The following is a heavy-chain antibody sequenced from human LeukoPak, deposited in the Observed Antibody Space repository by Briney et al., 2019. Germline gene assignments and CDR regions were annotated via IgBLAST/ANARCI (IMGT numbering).Heavy chain of an antibody. Sequence: SETLSLTCTVSGYSISSGYYWGWIRQPPGKGLEWIGSIYHSGSTYYNPFLKSRVTISVDTSKNQFSLKLSSVTAADTAVYYCARYYTSGSFDYLGQGTLVTVSS. CDR3: ARYYTSGSFDY. V-gene: IGHV4-38-2*02. D-gene: IGHD3-10*01. J-gene: IGHJ4*02. CDR1: GYSISSGYY. CDR2: IYHSGST.